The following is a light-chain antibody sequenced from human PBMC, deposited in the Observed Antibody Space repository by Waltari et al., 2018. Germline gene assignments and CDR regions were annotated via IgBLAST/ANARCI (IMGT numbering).Light chain of an antibody. CDR1: SGVNVANHR. CDR3: MIWRAGASE. CDR2: YKSDSDK. V-gene: IGLV5-45*03. J-gene: IGLJ2*01. Sequence: QAMLTQPSSLSASPGASASLTCTLRSGVNVANHRIYWYQQKPGSPPQYLLRYKSDSDKQQCFGLPIRFSGSKDASANAEILLISGLQSEDEADYYCMIWRAGASEFAGGTKLTVL.